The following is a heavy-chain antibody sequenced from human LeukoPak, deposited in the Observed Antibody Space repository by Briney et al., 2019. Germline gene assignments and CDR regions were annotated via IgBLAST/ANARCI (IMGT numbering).Heavy chain of an antibody. D-gene: IGHD5-18*01. CDR2: INSGGQTI. CDR3: ARLIRGFSSAY. V-gene: IGHV3-48*03. CDR1: GFTLRIYE. Sequence: PGGSLRLSCAASGFTLRIYEMNCVRGAPGKGLECISHINSGGQTIHYADSVKGRFTISRDNAKNSLYLQMNSLRADETAVYYCARLIRGFSSAYWGHGTLVTVSS. J-gene: IGHJ4*01.